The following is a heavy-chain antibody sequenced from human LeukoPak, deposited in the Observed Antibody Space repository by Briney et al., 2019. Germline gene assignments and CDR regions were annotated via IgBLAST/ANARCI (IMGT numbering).Heavy chain of an antibody. CDR2: ISGSGGST. CDR1: GFTFSSYA. D-gene: IGHD3-3*01. CDR3: AKDLSTIFGVVAHWDY. Sequence: GGSLGLSCAASGFTFSSYAMSWVRQAPGKGLEWVSAISGSGGSTYYADSVKGRFTISRDNSKNTLYLQMNSLRAEDTAVYYCAKDLSTIFGVVAHWDYWGQGTLVTVSS. J-gene: IGHJ4*02. V-gene: IGHV3-23*01.